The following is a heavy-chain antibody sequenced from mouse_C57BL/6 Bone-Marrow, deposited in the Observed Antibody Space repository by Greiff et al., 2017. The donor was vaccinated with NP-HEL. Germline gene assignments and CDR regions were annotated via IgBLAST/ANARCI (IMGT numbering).Heavy chain of an antibody. CDR1: GYTFTEYT. CDR2: FYPGSGSI. J-gene: IGHJ3*01. D-gene: IGHD1-1*01. CDR3: ARHEEREFYYGSSYGFAY. Sequence: QVQLQQSGAELVKPGASVKLSCKASGYTFTEYTIHWVKQRSGQGLEWIGWFYPGSGSIKYNEKFKDKATLTADKSSSTVYMELSRLTSEDSAVYFCARHEEREFYYGSSYGFAYWGQGTLVTVSA. V-gene: IGHV1-62-2*01.